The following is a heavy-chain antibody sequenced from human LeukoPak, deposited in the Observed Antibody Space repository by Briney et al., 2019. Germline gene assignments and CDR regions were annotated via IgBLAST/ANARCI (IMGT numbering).Heavy chain of an antibody. J-gene: IGHJ4*02. CDR1: GLSSSNYA. V-gene: IGHV3-23*01. CDR3: AFDWGFDY. CDR2: ITSSGDDT. D-gene: IGHD3-16*01. Sequence: GGSLRLTCAVSGLSSSNYAMSWVRQTPGKGLEWVSSITSSGDDTFYAASVKGRFTISRDNTWDRVFLQMNSLKADDTAVYYCAFDWGFDYWGQGTLVTVSS.